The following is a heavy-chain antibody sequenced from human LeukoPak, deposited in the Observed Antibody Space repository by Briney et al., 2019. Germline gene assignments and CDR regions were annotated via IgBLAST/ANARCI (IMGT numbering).Heavy chain of an antibody. CDR3: AKETAAAGSQEFDY. D-gene: IGHD6-13*01. CDR1: GFTFSSYA. J-gene: IGHJ4*02. Sequence: GGSLRLSCAASGFTFSSYAMSWVRQAPGKGLEWVSAISGSGGSTYYADSVKGRLTISRDNSKNTLYLQMNSLRAEDTAIYYCAKETAAAGSQEFDYWGQGILVTVSS. CDR2: ISGSGGST. V-gene: IGHV3-23*01.